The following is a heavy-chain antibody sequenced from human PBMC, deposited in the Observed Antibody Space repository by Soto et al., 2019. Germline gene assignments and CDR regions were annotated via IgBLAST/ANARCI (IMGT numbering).Heavy chain of an antibody. CDR3: AGDLEMATIGYYFDY. J-gene: IGHJ4*02. Sequence: ASVKVSCKASGYTFTGYYMHWVRQAPGQGLEWMGWINPNSGGTNYAQKFQGWVTMTRDTTISTAYMELSRLRSDDTAVYYCAGDLEMATIGYYFDYWGQGTLVTVSS. D-gene: IGHD3-3*01. CDR1: GYTFTGYY. V-gene: IGHV1-2*04. CDR2: INPNSGGT.